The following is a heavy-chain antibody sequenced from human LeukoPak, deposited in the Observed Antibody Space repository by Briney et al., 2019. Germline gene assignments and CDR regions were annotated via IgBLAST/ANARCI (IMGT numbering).Heavy chain of an antibody. D-gene: IGHD3-22*01. CDR1: GFTFSNYA. J-gene: IGHJ4*02. CDR2: ISGSGDRT. Sequence: GGSLTLSCAASGFTFSNYAMSWVRQAPGQGLEWVSTISGSGDRTYDADSVKGRFTISRDNAKNSLYLQMNSLRAEDTAVYYCASAYYYDSSGHYYFDYWGQGTLVTVSS. CDR3: ASAYYYDSSGHYYFDY. V-gene: IGHV3-23*01.